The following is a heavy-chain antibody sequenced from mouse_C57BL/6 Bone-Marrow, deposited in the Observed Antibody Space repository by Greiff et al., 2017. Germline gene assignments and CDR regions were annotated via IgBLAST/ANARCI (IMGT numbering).Heavy chain of an antibody. V-gene: IGHV5-12*01. CDR2: ISNGGGST. CDR3: ARGGDDWYFDV. J-gene: IGHJ1*03. CDR1: GFTFSDYY. Sequence: EVQRVESGGGLVQPGGSLKLSCAASGFTFSDYYMYWVRQTPEKRLEWVAYISNGGGSTYYPDTVKGRFTISRDNAKNTLYLQMSRLKSEDTAMYYCARGGDDWYFDVWGTGTTVTVSS.